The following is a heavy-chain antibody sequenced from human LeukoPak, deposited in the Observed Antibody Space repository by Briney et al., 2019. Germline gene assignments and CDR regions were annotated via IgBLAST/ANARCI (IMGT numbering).Heavy chain of an antibody. J-gene: IGHJ5*02. D-gene: IGHD6-13*01. V-gene: IGHV3-23*01. CDR1: GFTFSSYA. Sequence: GSLRLSCAASGFTFSSYAMSWVRQAPGKGLEWVSAISGSGGSTYYADSVKGRFTISRDNSKNTLYLQMNSLRAEDTAVYYCAKDTGYSSSWSLGGAMWFDPWDQGTLVTVSS. CDR2: ISGSGGST. CDR3: AKDTGYSSSWSLGGAMWFDP.